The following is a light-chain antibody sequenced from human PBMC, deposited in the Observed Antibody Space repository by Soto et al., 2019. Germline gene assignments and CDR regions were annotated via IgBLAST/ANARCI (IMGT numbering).Light chain of an antibody. J-gene: IGKJ5*01. CDR1: QGISSY. V-gene: IGKV1-9*01. CDR3: QQLNSYPRVT. Sequence: DIQLTQSPSFLSASVGDRVTITCRASQGISSYLAWYQQKPGKAPKLLIYAASTLQSGVPSRFSGSGSGTEFILTIISLQPEDFATYYCQQLNSYPRVTFGQGTRLEIK. CDR2: AAS.